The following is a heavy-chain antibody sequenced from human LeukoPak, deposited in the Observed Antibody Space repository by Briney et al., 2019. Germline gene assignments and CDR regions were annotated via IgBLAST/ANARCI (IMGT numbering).Heavy chain of an antibody. V-gene: IGHV1-2*02. D-gene: IGHD4-17*01. Sequence: ASVKVSCKASGYTFTGYYMHWVRQAPGQGLEWMGWINPNSGGTNYAQKFQGRVTMTEDTSTDTAYMELSSLRSEDTAVYYCATARYGDGVYFDYWGQGTLVTVSS. CDR2: INPNSGGT. CDR3: ATARYGDGVYFDY. J-gene: IGHJ4*02. CDR1: GYTFTGYY.